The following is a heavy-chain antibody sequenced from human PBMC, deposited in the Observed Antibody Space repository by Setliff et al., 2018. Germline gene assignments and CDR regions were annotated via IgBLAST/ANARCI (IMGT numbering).Heavy chain of an antibody. Sequence: ASVKVSCKASEYTFTGYYIHWVRQAPGQGLEWMGWISAYIGNTNYAQKLQGRVTMTTDTSTSTAYMELRSLRSDDTAVYYCARDPGWFGELLGYFDYWGQGTLVTVSS. V-gene: IGHV1-18*04. J-gene: IGHJ4*02. CDR3: ARDPGWFGELLGYFDY. D-gene: IGHD3-10*01. CDR2: ISAYIGNT. CDR1: EYTFTGYY.